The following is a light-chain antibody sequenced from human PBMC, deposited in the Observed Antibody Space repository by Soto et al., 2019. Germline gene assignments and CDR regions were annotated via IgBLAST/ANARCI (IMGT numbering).Light chain of an antibody. Sequence: EIVLTQSPATLSLSPGERATLSCRASQSISSYLAWYQQNPGQAPRLLIYDASNRATGIPARFSGSGSGTDFTLTISSLEPEDCAVYYCQQRSNWPPITFGQGTRLEIK. CDR2: DAS. V-gene: IGKV3-11*01. CDR3: QQRSNWPPIT. J-gene: IGKJ5*01. CDR1: QSISSY.